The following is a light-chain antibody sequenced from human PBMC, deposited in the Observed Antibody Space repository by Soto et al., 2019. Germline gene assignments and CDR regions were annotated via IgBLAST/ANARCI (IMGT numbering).Light chain of an antibody. CDR2: DVS. Sequence: QSALTQPASVSGSPGQSITISCTGTSSDVGGFKYVSWYQQHPNKAPKLILYDVSRRPSGVSNRFSGSKSGNTASLTISGLQAEDEADYYCTSYTSSRGVFGGGTKLTVL. CDR1: SSDVGGFKY. V-gene: IGLV2-14*03. J-gene: IGLJ2*01. CDR3: TSYTSSRGV.